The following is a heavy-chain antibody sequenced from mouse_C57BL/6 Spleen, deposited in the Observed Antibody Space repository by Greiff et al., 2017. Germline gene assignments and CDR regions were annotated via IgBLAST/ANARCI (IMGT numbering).Heavy chain of an antibody. J-gene: IGHJ4*01. Sequence: VQRVESGAELVRPGASVTLSCKASGYTFTDYEMHWVKQTPVHGLEWIGAIDPETGGTAYNQKFKGKAILTADKSSSTAYMELRSLTSEDSAVYYCTRSPNWDEDAMDYWGQGTSVTVSS. D-gene: IGHD4-1*02. CDR1: GYTFTDYE. CDR2: IDPETGGT. V-gene: IGHV1-15*01. CDR3: TRSPNWDEDAMDY.